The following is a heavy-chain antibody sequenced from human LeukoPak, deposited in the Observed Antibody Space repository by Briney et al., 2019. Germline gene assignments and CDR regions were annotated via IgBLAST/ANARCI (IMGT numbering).Heavy chain of an antibody. Sequence: GGSLRLSCAASGFTFNNYAMTWVRQAPGKGLEWVSAISNMGGKTYYADSVEGRFTISRDNSKNTLYLHMNSLRAEDTAVYYCAKDRYYDILTGYYDAPSDIWGQGTMVTVSS. CDR1: GFTFNNYA. CDR2: ISNMGGKT. CDR3: AKDRYYDILTGYYDAPSDI. D-gene: IGHD3-9*01. V-gene: IGHV3-23*01. J-gene: IGHJ3*02.